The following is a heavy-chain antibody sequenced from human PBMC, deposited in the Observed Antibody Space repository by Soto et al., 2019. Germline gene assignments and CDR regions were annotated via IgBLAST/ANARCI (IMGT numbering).Heavy chain of an antibody. CDR3: ARSSAVINTLGYFDY. D-gene: IGHD3-22*01. J-gene: IGHJ4*02. CDR1: GGSISGSSYY. Sequence: PSETLSLTCTVSGGSISGSSYYWGWIRQPPGKGLEWIGSIYYSGSTYYNPSLKSRVTISVDTSKNQFSLKLSSVTAADTAVYYCARSSAVINTLGYFDYWGQGTLVTVSS. CDR2: IYYSGST. V-gene: IGHV4-39*01.